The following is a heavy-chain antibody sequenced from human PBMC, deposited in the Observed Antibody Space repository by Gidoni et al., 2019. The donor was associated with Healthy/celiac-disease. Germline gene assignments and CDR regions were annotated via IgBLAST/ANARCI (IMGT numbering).Heavy chain of an antibody. D-gene: IGHD1-7*01. V-gene: IGHV3-9*01. CDR2: ISWNSGSI. J-gene: IGHJ6*02. CDR1: GFTFDDYA. CDR3: AKELYNWNFDYYYGMDV. Sequence: EVQLVESGGGLVQPGRSLRLSCAATGFTFDDYAMHWVRQAPGKGLEWFSGISWNSGSIGYADSVKGRFTISRDNAKNSLYLQMNSLRAEDTALYYCAKELYNWNFDYYYGMDVWGQGTTVTVSS.